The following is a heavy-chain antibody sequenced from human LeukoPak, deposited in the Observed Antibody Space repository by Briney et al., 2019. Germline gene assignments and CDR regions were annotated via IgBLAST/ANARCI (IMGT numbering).Heavy chain of an antibody. CDR2: IKQDGSEK. Sequence: GGSLRLSCAASGLTFSSFWMSWVRQAPGKGLEWVANIKQDGSEKHYVDSVKGRFTISRDNAKSSLYLQMNSLRAEDTAVYYCARSIPIIHHDYWGQGTLVTVSS. CDR1: GLTFSSFW. CDR3: ARSIPIIHHDY. D-gene: IGHD2-2*02. V-gene: IGHV3-7*01. J-gene: IGHJ4*02.